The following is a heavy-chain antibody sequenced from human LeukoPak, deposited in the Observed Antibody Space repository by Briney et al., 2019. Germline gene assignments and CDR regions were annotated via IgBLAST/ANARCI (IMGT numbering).Heavy chain of an antibody. V-gene: IGHV1-2*06. CDR2: INPNSGGT. CDR3: ARGESCSSTSCYTEGGDDY. D-gene: IGHD2-2*02. J-gene: IGHJ4*02. CDR1: GYTFTGYY. Sequence: ASVKVSCKASGYTFTGYYMHWVRQAPGQGLEWMGRINPNSGGTNYAQKFQGRVTMTRDTSISTAYMELSRLRSDDTAVYYCARGESCSSTSCYTEGGDDYWGQGTLVTVS.